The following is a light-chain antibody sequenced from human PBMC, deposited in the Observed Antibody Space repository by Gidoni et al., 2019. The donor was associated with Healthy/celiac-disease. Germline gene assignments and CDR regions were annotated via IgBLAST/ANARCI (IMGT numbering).Light chain of an antibody. CDR1: QSVSSY. CDR3: QQRSNWPPALT. CDR2: DAS. Sequence: EIVLTQSPATLSLSPGERATLSCRASQSVSSYLAWYQQKPGQAPRFLIYDASNRATGIPARFSGSGSGTDFTLTISSLEPEDFAVYYCQQRSNWPPALTFXGXTKVEIK. V-gene: IGKV3-11*01. J-gene: IGKJ4*01.